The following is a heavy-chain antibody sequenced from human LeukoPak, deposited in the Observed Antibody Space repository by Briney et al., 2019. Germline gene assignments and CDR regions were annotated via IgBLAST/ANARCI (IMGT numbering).Heavy chain of an antibody. CDR2: INQAESRA. CDR1: GFTFRNYL. J-gene: IGHJ3*01. V-gene: IGHV3-74*01. Sequence: GGCLRLSCAVSGFTFRNYLMHWVRQPPVHGLIWFSRINQAESRAYADSVKGRFTVSRDNAKNMLYLQLNGLRAEVTAVYFCGRGGDGIDGWGQGITVIVSS. CDR3: GRGGDGIDG. D-gene: IGHD5-24*01.